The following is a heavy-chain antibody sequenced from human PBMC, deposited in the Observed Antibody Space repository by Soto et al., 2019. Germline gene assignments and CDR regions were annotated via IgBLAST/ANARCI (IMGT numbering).Heavy chain of an antibody. CDR1: GYTFTSYY. J-gene: IGHJ6*02. CDR2: INPSGGST. D-gene: IGHD3-22*01. Sequence: ASVKVSCKASGYTFTSYYMHWVRQAPGQGLEWMGIINPSGGSTSYAQKFQGRVTMTRDTSTSTVYMELSSLRSEDTAVYYCATYYDSSHYYYYGMDVWGQGTXVTVSS. CDR3: ATYYDSSHYYYYGMDV. V-gene: IGHV1-46*01.